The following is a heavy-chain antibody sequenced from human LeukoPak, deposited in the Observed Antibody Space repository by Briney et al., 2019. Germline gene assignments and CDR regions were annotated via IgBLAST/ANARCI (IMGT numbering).Heavy chain of an antibody. CDR3: AKIPKGGYFDY. V-gene: IGHV3-23*01. CDR2: ISPSGDST. D-gene: IGHD2-2*01. J-gene: IGHJ4*02. CDR1: GFTFNNYA. Sequence: GGSLRLSCAASGFTFNNYAMNWVRQAPGKGLECVSHISPSGDSTYYADSVKGRFTISRDSSKNTLSLQMNSLRAEDTAVYYCAKIPKGGYFDYWGQGTLVTVSS.